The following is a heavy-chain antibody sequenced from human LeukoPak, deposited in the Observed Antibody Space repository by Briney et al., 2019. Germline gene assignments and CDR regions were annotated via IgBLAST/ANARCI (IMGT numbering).Heavy chain of an antibody. CDR2: INRDGSNT. J-gene: IGHJ4*02. CDR1: GFTFSSDW. Sequence: GGSLRLSCAASGFTFSSDWMHWVRQAPGKGLVWVSRINRDGSNTNYADSAKGRFTISRDNAKNTVYLQMNSLRVEDTAVYYCARDGHGTNLDEFDYWGQGTLVTVSS. CDR3: ARDGHGTNLDEFDY. V-gene: IGHV3-74*01. D-gene: IGHD1-1*01.